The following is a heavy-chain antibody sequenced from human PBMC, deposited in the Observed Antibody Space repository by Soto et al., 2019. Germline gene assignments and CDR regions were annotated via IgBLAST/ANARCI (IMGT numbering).Heavy chain of an antibody. CDR1: GGTFSSYT. J-gene: IGHJ3*02. V-gene: IGHV1-69*02. CDR2: IIPILGIA. Sequence: QVQLVQSGAEVKKPGSSVKVSCKASGGTFSSYTISWVRQAPGQGLEWMGRIIPILGIANYAQKFQGRVTITADKSTSTAYMELSSLRSEDTAVCYCARADYGDNAFDIWGQGTMVTVSS. D-gene: IGHD4-17*01. CDR3: ARADYGDNAFDI.